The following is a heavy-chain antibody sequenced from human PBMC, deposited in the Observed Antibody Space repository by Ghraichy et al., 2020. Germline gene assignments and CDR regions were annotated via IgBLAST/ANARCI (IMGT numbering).Heavy chain of an antibody. J-gene: IGHJ4*02. D-gene: IGHD6-6*01. V-gene: IGHV3-23*01. CDR1: GFTFSSNT. CDR2: IDGSGTAT. CDR3: AKAPGTSYYFDY. Sequence: GGSLRLSCAASGFTFSSNTMSWVRQAPGKGLEWVSAIDGSGTATSYADSVKGRFTVSRDHSKNTLYLQMNSLRAEDTATYYCAKAPGTSYYFDYWGQGTLVTVSS.